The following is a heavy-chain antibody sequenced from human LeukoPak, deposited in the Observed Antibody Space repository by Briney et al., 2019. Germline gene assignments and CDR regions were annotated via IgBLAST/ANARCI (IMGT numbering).Heavy chain of an antibody. V-gene: IGHV1-18*01. D-gene: IGHD6-19*01. CDR1: GYNFTSYG. CDR2: ISPYNGNT. J-gene: IGHJ4*02. CDR3: ARDKTRPVVAGAY. Sequence: ASVKVSCKASGYNFTSYGISWVRQAPGQGLEWMGWISPYNGNTIYAQKFQGRVTMTTDTSTTTAYMELRSLTSDDTAVFYCARDKTRPVVAGAYWGQGTLVTVSS.